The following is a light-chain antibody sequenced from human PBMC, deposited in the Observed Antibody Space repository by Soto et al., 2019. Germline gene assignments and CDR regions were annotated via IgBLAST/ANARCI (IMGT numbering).Light chain of an antibody. CDR1: QSLLHSNGYNF. J-gene: IGKJ4*01. V-gene: IGKV2-28*01. Sequence: DIVMTQSPLSLPVTPGEAASISCRSSQSLLHSNGYNFLDWYLQKPGQSPQLLIFLGSNRASGVPDRFSCSGSGTDFTLKISRVEAEDVGTYYCMQALQTPRTFGGGTKVEIK. CDR2: LGS. CDR3: MQALQTPRT.